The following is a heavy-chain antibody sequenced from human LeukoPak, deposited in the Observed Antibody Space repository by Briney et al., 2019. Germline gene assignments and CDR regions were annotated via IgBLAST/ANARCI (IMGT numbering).Heavy chain of an antibody. J-gene: IGHJ6*03. CDR3: ARAIAARPRRSYYYYYYMDV. CDR1: GYTLTSYD. V-gene: IGHV1-8*03. D-gene: IGHD6-6*01. CDR2: MNPNSGNT. Sequence: ASVKVSCKASGYTLTSYDINWVRQATGQGLEWMGWMNPNSGNTGYAQKFQGRVTITRNTSISTAYMELSSLRSEDTAVYYCARAIAARPRRSYYYYYYMDVWGKGTTVTVSS.